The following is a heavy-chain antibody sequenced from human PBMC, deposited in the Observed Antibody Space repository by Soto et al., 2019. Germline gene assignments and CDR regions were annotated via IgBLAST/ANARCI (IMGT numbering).Heavy chain of an antibody. CDR1: GFTFSSYS. CDR3: AREELERLSAWFDP. J-gene: IGHJ5*02. D-gene: IGHD1-1*01. V-gene: IGHV3-48*02. Sequence: GGSLRLSCAASGFTFSSYSMNWVRQAPGKGLEWVSYISSSSSTIYYADSVKGRFTISRDNAKNSLYLQMNSLRDEDTAVYYCAREELERLSAWFDPWGQGTLVTVSS. CDR2: ISSSSSTI.